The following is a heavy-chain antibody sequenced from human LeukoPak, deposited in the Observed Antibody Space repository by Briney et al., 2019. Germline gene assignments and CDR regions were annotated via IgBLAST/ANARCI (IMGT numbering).Heavy chain of an antibody. Sequence: ASVKVSCKASGYTFTDHYLHWVRQAPGQGLEWLGWIDPNSGGTNYAQNFQGRVTMTRDTSNTTAYMELSSLRSDDTAIYYCAIHWGPGWYFDLWGRGTQVTVSS. D-gene: IGHD7-27*01. CDR3: AIHWGPGWYFDL. V-gene: IGHV1-2*02. CDR2: IDPNSGGT. J-gene: IGHJ2*01. CDR1: GYTFTDHY.